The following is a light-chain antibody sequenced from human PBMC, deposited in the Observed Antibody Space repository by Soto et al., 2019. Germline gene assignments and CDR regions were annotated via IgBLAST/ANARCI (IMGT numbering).Light chain of an antibody. CDR3: AAWDSNLGGPA. V-gene: IGLV1-47*01. J-gene: IGLJ2*01. CDR1: SSNIGSKY. Sequence: QSVLTQPPSASGTPGQRVTISCSGSSSNIGSKYVYWYQQLPGTAPKLLMYRNNQRPSGVPDRFSGSKSGTSASLAISGLRYEDEADYHCAAWDSNLGGPAFGGGTKVTVL. CDR2: RNN.